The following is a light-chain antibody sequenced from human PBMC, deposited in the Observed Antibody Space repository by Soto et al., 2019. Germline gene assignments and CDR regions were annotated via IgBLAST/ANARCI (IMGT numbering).Light chain of an antibody. CDR3: QHYNSYRT. CDR1: QSFSSW. J-gene: IGKJ1*01. CDR2: KAS. V-gene: IGKV1-5*03. Sequence: DIQMTQSPSTLSASVGDRVTITCRASQSFSSWLAWYQQKPGKAPKLLIYKASSLESGVPSRFSGSGSGTEFTLTISSLQPDDFAPSYCQHYNSYRTFGQGTKVDI.